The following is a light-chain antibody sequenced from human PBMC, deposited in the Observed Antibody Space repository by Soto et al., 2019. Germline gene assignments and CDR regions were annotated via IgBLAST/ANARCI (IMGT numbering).Light chain of an antibody. V-gene: IGLV1-40*01. CDR1: SSNIGAGYD. CDR2: GDT. J-gene: IGLJ2*01. CDR3: SSYAGSSNVV. Sequence: QSVLTQPPSVSGAPGQRVTISCTGSSSNIGAGYDVHWYQQLPGTAPKLLIYGDTNRPSGVPDRFSGSKSGTSASLAITGLQAEDEAHYFCSSYAGSSNVVFGGGTKLTVL.